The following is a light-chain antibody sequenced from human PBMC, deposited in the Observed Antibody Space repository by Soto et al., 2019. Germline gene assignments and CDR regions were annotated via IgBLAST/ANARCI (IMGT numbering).Light chain of an antibody. CDR1: QSVHTF. J-gene: IGKJ1*01. Sequence: EIVLTQSPDTLSLSQGEGASLSCRASQSVHTFLAWYQQKPGQAPRLLIYGASTRATGVPDRFSGSGSGTDFTLTINRLEPEDFAVYYCQQYVSSPPTFGQGTKVDVK. CDR2: GAS. V-gene: IGKV3-20*01. CDR3: QQYVSSPPT.